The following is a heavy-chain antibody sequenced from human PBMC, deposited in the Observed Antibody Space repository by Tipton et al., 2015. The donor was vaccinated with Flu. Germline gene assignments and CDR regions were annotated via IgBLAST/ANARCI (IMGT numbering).Heavy chain of an antibody. D-gene: IGHD3-3*01. V-gene: IGHV1-46*01. CDR2: INPSGGST. Sequence: QLVQSGAEEKKPGASVKVSCKASGYTFTSYYMHWVRQAPGQGLEWMGIINPSGGSTSYAQKFQGRVTMTRDTSTSTVYMELSSLRSEDTAVYFCAFFDPGGVSIFGLGPIFDYCGQGPLFTVSS. CDR3: AFFDPGGVSIFGLGPIFDY. CDR1: GYTFTSYY. J-gene: IGHJ4*02.